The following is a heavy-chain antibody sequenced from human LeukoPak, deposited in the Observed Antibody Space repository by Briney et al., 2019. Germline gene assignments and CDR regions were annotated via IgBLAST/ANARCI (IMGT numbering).Heavy chain of an antibody. V-gene: IGHV4-59*12. CDR3: ARVRAPSLGYCTSTSCHYFDY. CDR1: GGSISSYY. D-gene: IGHD2-2*01. J-gene: IGHJ4*02. CDR2: IYYSGST. Sequence: SETLSLTCTVSGGSISSYYWSWIRQPPGKGLEWIGYIYYSGSTNYNPSLKSRVTISVDKSKNQFSLNLVSVTAADTAVYYCARVRAPSLGYCTSTSCHYFDYWGQGTLVTVSS.